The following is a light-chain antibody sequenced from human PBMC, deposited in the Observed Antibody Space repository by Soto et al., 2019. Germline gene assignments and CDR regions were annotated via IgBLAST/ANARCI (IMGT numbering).Light chain of an antibody. CDR3: QQFNSYPLT. CDR2: DAS. Sequence: AIQLTQSPSSLSASIGDRVTITCRASQGISSALAWYQHKSGKAPKSLIYDASSLESGVPSRFSGSGSGTDFTLTISSLQAEDFATYYCQQFNSYPLTFGGGTKVDIK. V-gene: IGKV1-13*02. CDR1: QGISSA. J-gene: IGKJ4*01.